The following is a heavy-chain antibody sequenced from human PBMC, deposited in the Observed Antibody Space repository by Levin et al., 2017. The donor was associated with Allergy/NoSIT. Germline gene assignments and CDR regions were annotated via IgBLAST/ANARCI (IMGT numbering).Heavy chain of an antibody. CDR3: ARDLGYSSGWFEASALFVMDV. CDR1: GFTFSNYA. D-gene: IGHD6-19*01. CDR2: ISSRSGSQ. Sequence: GGSLRLSCVASGFTFSNYAMNWVRQAPGKGLEWVSYISSRSGSQYYADSLKGRFTISRDNAKNTLYLQMNSLRAEDTAVYYCARDLGYSSGWFEASALFVMDVWGQGTPVAVSS. J-gene: IGHJ6*02. V-gene: IGHV3-21*05.